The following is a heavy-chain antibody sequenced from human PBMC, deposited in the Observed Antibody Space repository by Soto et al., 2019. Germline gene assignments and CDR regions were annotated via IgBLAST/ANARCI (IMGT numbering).Heavy chain of an antibody. CDR3: ARHRGPTTSENCSDP. CDR2: ISTYSGDT. J-gene: IGHJ5*02. D-gene: IGHD1-26*01. CDR1: GYTFFTYD. V-gene: IGHV1-18*01. Sequence: QVHLVQSGVEVKTPGASVTVSCQASGYTFFTYDISWVRQAPGQGLEWMGWISTYSGDTKYAQKFQGRVTMTTDTSTTTTYLEMRSVRTDYTAIYYIARHRGPTTSENCSDPWGQGTLVTFSS.